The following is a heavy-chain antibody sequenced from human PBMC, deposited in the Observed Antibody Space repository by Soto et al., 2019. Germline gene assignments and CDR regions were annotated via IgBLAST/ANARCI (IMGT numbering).Heavy chain of an antibody. CDR1: GFSLSAYGVR. J-gene: IGHJ5*02. D-gene: IGHD3-22*01. V-gene: IGHV2-5*01. CDR3: AHTKDSSGSLTS. CDR2: IHWNDDK. Sequence: QITLKESGPTLMKPTQTLTLTCSFSGFSLSAYGVRVIWFRQPPGETLEWLALIHWNDDKRYSPYLKSRLTITKDTSKNQVVLTLTNLDPLDTGRYFCAHTKDSSGSLTSWGQGILVTVSS.